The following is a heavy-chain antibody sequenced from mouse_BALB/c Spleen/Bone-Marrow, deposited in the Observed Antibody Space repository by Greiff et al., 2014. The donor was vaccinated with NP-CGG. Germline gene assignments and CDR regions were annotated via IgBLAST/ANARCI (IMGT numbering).Heavy chain of an antibody. V-gene: IGHV7-3*02. Sequence: LQLKESGGGLVQPGGSLRLSCTTSGFTFTDYFMTWVRPPPGKALEWLGFIRNKANGYTTEYNPSVNGRFTISRDTSQGILYLQTNTLRAEDSAIYFCARDYSGYFDFWGQGTTLTVSS. J-gene: IGHJ2*01. CDR2: IRNKANGYTT. D-gene: IGHD5-1*01. CDR1: GFTFTDYF. CDR3: ARDYSGYFDF.